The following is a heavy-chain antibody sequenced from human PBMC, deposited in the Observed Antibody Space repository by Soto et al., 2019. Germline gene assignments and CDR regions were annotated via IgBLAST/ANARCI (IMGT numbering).Heavy chain of an antibody. CDR1: GGSFSGYY. CDR3: ARGIRRGYYGSENAFDI. V-gene: IGHV4-34*01. D-gene: IGHD3-10*01. J-gene: IGHJ3*02. CDR2: INHSGST. Sequence: SETLSLTCAVYGGSFSGYYWSWIRQPPGKGLEWIGEINHSGSTNYNPSLKSRVTISVDTSKNQFSLKLSSVTAADTAVYYCARGIRRGYYGSENAFDIWGQGTMVTVSS.